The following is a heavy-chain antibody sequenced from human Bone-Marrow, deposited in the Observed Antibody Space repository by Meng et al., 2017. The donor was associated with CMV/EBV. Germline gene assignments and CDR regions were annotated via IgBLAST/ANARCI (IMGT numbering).Heavy chain of an antibody. CDR3: ARNPYNLGV. V-gene: IGHV4-39*07. Sequence: SETLSLTCTVSGGSVSSGSYYWAWIRQPPGKGLEWIGTVYFSGSTYYSPSLESRVTISMDTSTAQFSLNLNSVTAADTAVYYCARNPYNLGVWGQGTLVTVSS. D-gene: IGHD3-3*01. CDR2: VYFSGST. CDR1: GGSVSSGSYY. J-gene: IGHJ4*02.